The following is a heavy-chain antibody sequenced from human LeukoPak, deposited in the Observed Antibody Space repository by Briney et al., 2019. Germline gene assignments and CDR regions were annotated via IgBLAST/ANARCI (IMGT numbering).Heavy chain of an antibody. CDR1: GYTFTSYY. Sequence: ASVKVSCKASGYTFTSYYMHWVRQAPGQGLEWMGIINPSGGSTSYAQKFQGRVTMTRDMSTSTVYMELSSLRSEDTAVYYCARDDGRYFDRLGHDAFDIWGQGTLVTVSS. V-gene: IGHV1-46*01. CDR3: ARDDGRYFDRLGHDAFDI. CDR2: INPSGGST. D-gene: IGHD3-9*01. J-gene: IGHJ3*02.